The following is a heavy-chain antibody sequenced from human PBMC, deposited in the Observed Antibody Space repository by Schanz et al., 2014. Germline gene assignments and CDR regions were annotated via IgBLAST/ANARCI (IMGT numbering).Heavy chain of an antibody. V-gene: IGHV3-23*04. D-gene: IGHD3-10*01. CDR2: INTADTT. J-gene: IGHJ3*02. Sequence: EVQLVESGGGLVQPGGSLRLSCAASGVTFSSYAMSWVRQASGKGLEWVSAINTADTTYYADSVKGRFTISRDNSKNALYLQMDSLRAEDTAVYYCARGIITMVRGGDVGAFDTWGQGTMVTVSS. CDR3: ARGIITMVRGGDVGAFDT. CDR1: GVTFSSYA.